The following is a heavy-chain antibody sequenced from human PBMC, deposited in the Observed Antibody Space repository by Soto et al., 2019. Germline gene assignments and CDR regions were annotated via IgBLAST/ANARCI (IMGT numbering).Heavy chain of an antibody. CDR1: GFTFSSYA. D-gene: IGHD6-19*01. CDR3: AKEFRLGQWLLFDYYYYGMDV. V-gene: IGHV3-23*01. CDR2: ISGSGGST. Sequence: GGSLRLSCAASGFTFSSYAMSWVRQAPGKGLEWVSAISGSGGSTYNADSVKGRFTISRDNSKNTLYLQMNSLRAEDTAVYYCAKEFRLGQWLLFDYYYYGMDVWGQGTTVTVSS. J-gene: IGHJ6*02.